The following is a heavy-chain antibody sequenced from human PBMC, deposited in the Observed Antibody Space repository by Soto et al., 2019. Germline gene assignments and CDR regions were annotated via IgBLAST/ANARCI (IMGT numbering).Heavy chain of an antibody. D-gene: IGHD1-26*01. Sequence: PSETLSLTCTVSGGSISSYYWSWIRQPPGKGLEGSGYIYYSGSTNYNPSLKSRVTISVDTSKNQFSLKLSSVTAADTVVYYCATEVGLRVFDYWGEGGLVTVSS. V-gene: IGHV4-59*01. CDR3: ATEVGLRVFDY. CDR2: IYYSGST. CDR1: GGSISSYY. J-gene: IGHJ4*02.